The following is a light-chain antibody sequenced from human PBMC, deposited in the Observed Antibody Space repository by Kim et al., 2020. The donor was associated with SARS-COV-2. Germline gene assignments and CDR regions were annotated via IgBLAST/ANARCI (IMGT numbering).Light chain of an antibody. J-gene: IGLJ1*01. V-gene: IGLV1-40*01. Sequence: RVTSSCTGSSSNIGAGYDVHWYQQLPGAAPKLLIYGNNNRPSGVPDRLSASKSGTSASLAITGLQAEDEADYYCQSYDSGLSAYVFGTGTKVTVL. CDR2: GNN. CDR3: QSYDSGLSAYV. CDR1: SSNIGAGYD.